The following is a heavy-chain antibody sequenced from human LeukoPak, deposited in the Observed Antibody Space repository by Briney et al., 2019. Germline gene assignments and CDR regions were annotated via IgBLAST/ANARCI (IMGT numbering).Heavy chain of an antibody. J-gene: IGHJ3*02. CDR2: ISSSSSYI. D-gene: IGHD5-24*01. Sequence: GGSLRLSCAASGFTFSSYSMNWVRQAPGKGLEWVSSISSSSSYIYYADSVKGRFTISRDNAKNSLYLQMNSLRAEDTAVYYCARGRSRRWLQFGVYAFDIWGQGTMVTVSS. CDR1: GFTFSSYS. V-gene: IGHV3-21*01. CDR3: ARGRSRRWLQFGVYAFDI.